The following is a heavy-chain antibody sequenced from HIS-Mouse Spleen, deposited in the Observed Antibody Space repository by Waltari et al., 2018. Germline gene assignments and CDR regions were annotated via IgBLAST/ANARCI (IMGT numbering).Heavy chain of an antibody. D-gene: IGHD6-13*01. V-gene: IGHV4-39*07. CDR3: AREIPYSSSWYDWYFDL. CDR2: SYYSGST. J-gene: IGHJ2*01. CDR1: GGSISSSSYY. Sequence: QLQLQESGPGLVKPSETLSLTCTVSGGSISSSSYYWGWIRQPPGKGMEWIGSSYYSGSTCDNPSLKSRVTISVDTSKNRFSLKLSSVTAADTAVYYCAREIPYSSSWYDWYFDLWGRGTLVTVSS.